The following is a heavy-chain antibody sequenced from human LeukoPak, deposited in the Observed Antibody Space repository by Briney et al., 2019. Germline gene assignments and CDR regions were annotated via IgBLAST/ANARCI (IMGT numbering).Heavy chain of an antibody. V-gene: IGHV4-30-2*01. CDR3: ARDGGTTSNPSHDTFAI. D-gene: IGHD4-11*01. Sequence: SETLSLTCTVSGGSISSGANYWSWIRQPPGRGLEWIGYISHSESAYYSPSLESRITISVDGSKNQFSLKLKSVTAADTAIYYCARDGGTTSNPSHDTFAIWGQGTMVAVSS. J-gene: IGHJ3*02. CDR1: GGSISSGANY. CDR2: ISHSESA.